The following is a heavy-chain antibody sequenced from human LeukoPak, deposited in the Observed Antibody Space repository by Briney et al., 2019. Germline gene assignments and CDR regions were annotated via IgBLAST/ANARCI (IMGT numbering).Heavy chain of an antibody. V-gene: IGHV4-59*12. CDR1: GASISSNY. Sequence: SETLSLTCSVSGASISSNYWTWIRQPPGKGLEWIGNIYYSGTTNYNPSLKSRVTISVDTSKNQFSLKLSSVTAADTAVYYCARIGLSATVTAYYMDVWGKGTTVTVSS. D-gene: IGHD4-17*01. CDR3: ARIGLSATVTAYYMDV. CDR2: IYYSGTT. J-gene: IGHJ6*03.